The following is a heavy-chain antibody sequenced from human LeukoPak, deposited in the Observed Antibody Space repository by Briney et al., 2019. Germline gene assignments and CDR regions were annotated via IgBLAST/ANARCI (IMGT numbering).Heavy chain of an antibody. J-gene: IGHJ4*02. Sequence: GRSLRLSCAASGFTFSSYAMHWVRQAPGKGLEWVAVISYDGSNKYYADSVKGRFTISRDNSKNTLYLQMNSLRAEDTAVYYCARATGGYSSRGAYDYWGQGTLVTVSS. CDR1: GFTFSSYA. CDR3: ARATGGYSSRGAYDY. D-gene: IGHD6-13*01. CDR2: ISYDGSNK. V-gene: IGHV3-30-3*01.